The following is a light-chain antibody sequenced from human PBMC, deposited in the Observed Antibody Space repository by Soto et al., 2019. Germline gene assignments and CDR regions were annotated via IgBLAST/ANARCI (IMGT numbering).Light chain of an antibody. J-gene: IGLJ1*01. CDR1: NSDVGGYNY. CDR2: DVS. Sequence: QAVLTQPASVSGSPGQSITISFTGNNSDVGGYNYVSWYQQHPGKAPKFMIYDVSNRPSGVSNRFSGSKSGNTASLTISGLQAEDEADYYCCSYTTSNTRQIVFGTGTKVTVL. CDR3: CSYTTSNTRQIV. V-gene: IGLV2-14*01.